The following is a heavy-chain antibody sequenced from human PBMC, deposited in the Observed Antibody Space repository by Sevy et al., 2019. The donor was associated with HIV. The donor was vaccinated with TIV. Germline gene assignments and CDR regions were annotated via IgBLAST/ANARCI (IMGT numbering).Heavy chain of an antibody. CDR2: IWYDGSNK. CDR3: ARERCSGGSCYSPFDY. J-gene: IGHJ4*02. CDR1: GFTFSSYG. Sequence: GGSLRLSCAASGFTFSSYGMHWVRQAPGKGLEWVAVIWYDGSNKYYADSVKGRFTISRDNSKNTLYLQMNSLRAEDTAVYYCARERCSGGSCYSPFDYWGQGTVVTVSS. D-gene: IGHD2-15*01. V-gene: IGHV3-33*01.